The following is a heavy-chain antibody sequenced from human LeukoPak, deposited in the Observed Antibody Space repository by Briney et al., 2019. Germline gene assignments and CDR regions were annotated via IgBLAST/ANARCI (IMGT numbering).Heavy chain of an antibody. V-gene: IGHV3-21*01. CDR1: GFTFSNYD. CDR2: ISATTIYR. D-gene: IGHD5-24*01. J-gene: IGHJ4*02. CDR3: ARIGLGRDAHNSFGY. Sequence: KPGGSLRLSCAASGFTFSNYDMTWVRQAPGKGLEWVSSISATTIYRFSAGSVRGRFTISRDNVENSLYLQMNDLRREDTAVYYCARIGLGRDAHNSFGYWGQGTLVIVSS.